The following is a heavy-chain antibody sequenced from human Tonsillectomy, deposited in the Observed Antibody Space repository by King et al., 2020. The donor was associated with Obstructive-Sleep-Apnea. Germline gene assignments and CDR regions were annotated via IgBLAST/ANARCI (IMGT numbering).Heavy chain of an antibody. CDR1: RFTFDDCA. CDR3: AKDQGEYIGVGAFDI. D-gene: IGHD3-10*01. CDR2: ISCIGDRV. J-gene: IGHJ3*02. V-gene: IGHV3-9*01. Sequence: VQLVESGGGFVLPGRSLRLSCAASRFTFDDCAMHWVRQVPGKGLEWVSSISCIGDRVAYADSVKGRFTISSDNAKNSLFLQMNSLRREDTAFYYCAKDQGEYIGVGAFDIWGQGTLVTVSS.